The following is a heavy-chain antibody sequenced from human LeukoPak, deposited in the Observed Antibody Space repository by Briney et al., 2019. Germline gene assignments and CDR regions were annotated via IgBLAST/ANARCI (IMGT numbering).Heavy chain of an antibody. V-gene: IGHV3-74*01. D-gene: IGHD1-14*01. CDR3: ARGITGRAWTSFDY. J-gene: IGHJ4*02. CDR2: INSDGSST. CDR1: GFTFSSYW. Sequence: GGSLRLSCAASGFTFSSYWMHWVRQAPGKGLVWVSRINSDGSSTSYADSVKGRFTISRDNAKNTLYLQMSSLRAEDTAVYYCARGITGRAWTSFDYWGQGTLVTVSS.